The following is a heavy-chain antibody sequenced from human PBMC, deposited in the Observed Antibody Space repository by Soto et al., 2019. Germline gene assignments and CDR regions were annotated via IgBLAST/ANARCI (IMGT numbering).Heavy chain of an antibody. CDR3: AREHSSSWDPDY. J-gene: IGHJ4*02. D-gene: IGHD6-13*01. CDR1: GFTFSSYA. V-gene: IGHV3-30-3*01. CDR2: ISYDGSNK. Sequence: QVQLVESGGGVVQPGRSLRLSCAASGFTFSSYAMRWVRQAPGKGLEWVAVISYDGSNKYYADSVKGRFTISRDNSKNTLYLQMNSLRAEDTAVYYCAREHSSSWDPDYWGQGTLVTVSS.